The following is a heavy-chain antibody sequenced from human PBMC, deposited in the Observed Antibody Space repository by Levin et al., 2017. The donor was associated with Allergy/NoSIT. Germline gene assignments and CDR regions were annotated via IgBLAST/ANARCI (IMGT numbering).Heavy chain of an antibody. J-gene: IGHJ3*02. CDR2: ISGSGGST. CDR1: GFTFSSSA. V-gene: IGHV3-23*01. D-gene: IGHD2-15*01. Sequence: HPGGSLRLSCAASGFTFSSSAMTWVRQAPGKGLEWVSVISGSGGSTYYADSVKGRFTISRDNSKNTLYLQMNSLRAEDTAIYYCAKETGYCSGGTCYTTAFDIWGQGTMVTVSS. CDR3: AKETGYCSGGTCYTTAFDI.